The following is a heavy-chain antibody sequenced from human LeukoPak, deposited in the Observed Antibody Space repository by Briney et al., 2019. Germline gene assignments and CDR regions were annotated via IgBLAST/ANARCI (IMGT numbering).Heavy chain of an antibody. D-gene: IGHD2-2*01. V-gene: IGHV4-59*08. J-gene: IGHJ4*02. CDR2: IYYSGST. Sequence: SETLSLTCTVSGGSISSYYWSWIRQPPGKGLEWIGYIYYSGSTNYNPSLKSRVTISVDTSKNQFSLTLSSVTAADTAVYYCARVVIVEIGYFDSWGQGTLVTVSS. CDR1: GGSISSYY. CDR3: ARVVIVEIGYFDS.